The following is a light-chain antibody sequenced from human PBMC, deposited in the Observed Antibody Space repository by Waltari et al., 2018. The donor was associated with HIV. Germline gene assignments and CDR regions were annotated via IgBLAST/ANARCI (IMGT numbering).Light chain of an antibody. CDR1: TGAVTSDHY. J-gene: IGLJ3*02. Sequence: QTVVTQEPSLTVSPGGTVTLTCASSTGAVTSDHYASWIQQRPGQEPRALIHSTTNKRSWTPARFSASLLGGKAALTLSDVQPADEAEYYCLLYYGGPQVFGGGTKLTVL. CDR3: LLYYGGPQV. CDR2: STT. V-gene: IGLV7-43*01.